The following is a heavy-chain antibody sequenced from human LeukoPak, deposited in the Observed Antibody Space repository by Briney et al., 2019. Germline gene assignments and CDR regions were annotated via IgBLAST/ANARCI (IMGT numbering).Heavy chain of an antibody. J-gene: IGHJ2*01. CDR2: IWYDGSNK. V-gene: IGHV3-33*01. D-gene: IGHD5-18*01. Sequence: GRSLRLSCAASGFTFSSYGMHWVRQAPGKGLEWVAVIWYDGSNKYYADSVKGRFTISRDNSKNTLYLQMNSLRTEDTAVYYCARDRKTDGYFYWYFDLWGRGTLVTVSS. CDR1: GFTFSSYG. CDR3: ARDRKTDGYFYWYFDL.